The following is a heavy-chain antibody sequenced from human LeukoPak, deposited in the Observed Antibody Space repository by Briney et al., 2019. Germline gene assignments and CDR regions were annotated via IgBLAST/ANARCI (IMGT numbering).Heavy chain of an antibody. J-gene: IGHJ4*02. D-gene: IGHD5-18*01. CDR2: IYYSGST. Sequence: PSETLSLTCTVSGGSISSYYWSWIRQPPGKGLEWMGYIYYSGSTNYNPSLKSRVTISVDTSKNQFSLKLSSVTAAATAVYYCARASSTWIHRIDYWGQGTLVTVSS. V-gene: IGHV4-59*01. CDR1: GGSISSYY. CDR3: ARASSTWIHRIDY.